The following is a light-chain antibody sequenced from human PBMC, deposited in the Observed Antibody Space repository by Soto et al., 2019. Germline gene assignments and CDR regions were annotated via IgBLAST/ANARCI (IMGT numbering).Light chain of an antibody. J-gene: IGKJ5*01. CDR3: QQYGTLIT. CDR2: DSF. CDR1: QSVTSSY. Sequence: EIVMTQSPATLSLSPGERATLSCRASQSVTSSYLAWYQQKPGQAPRLLIYDSFSRATGIPDRFSGSGSGTDFTLTISRLEPEDSAVYYCQQYGTLITFGQGTRLEIK. V-gene: IGKV3-20*01.